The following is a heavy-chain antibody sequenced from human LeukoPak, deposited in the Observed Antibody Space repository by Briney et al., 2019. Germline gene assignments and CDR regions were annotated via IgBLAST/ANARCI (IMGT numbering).Heavy chain of an antibody. CDR1: GGSFSGYY. CDR2: IYTSGST. Sequence: PSETLSLTCAVYGGSFSGYYWSWIRQPAGKGLERIGRIYTSGSTNYNPSLKSRVTMSVDTSKKQFSLKLSSVTAADTAVYYCARVRGSSGSYEYYHYTDVWGKGTTVTISS. CDR3: ARVRGSSGSYEYYHYTDV. D-gene: IGHD1-26*01. V-gene: IGHV4-59*10. J-gene: IGHJ6*03.